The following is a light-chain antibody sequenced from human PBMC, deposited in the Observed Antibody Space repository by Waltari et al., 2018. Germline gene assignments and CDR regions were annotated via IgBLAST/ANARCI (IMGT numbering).Light chain of an antibody. CDR1: SSDLGAYDY. CDR2: GVY. V-gene: IGLV2-11*01. CDR3: CSYANSKWV. J-gene: IGLJ3*02. Sequence: QSVLTQPRSVSGSPGQSVAISCPGTSSDLGAYDYVFWYQQYPGKAPKVMIYGVYKRPSGVPDRFSGSKSGNTASLSISGLQAEDEADYYCCSYANSKWVFGGGTKLTVL.